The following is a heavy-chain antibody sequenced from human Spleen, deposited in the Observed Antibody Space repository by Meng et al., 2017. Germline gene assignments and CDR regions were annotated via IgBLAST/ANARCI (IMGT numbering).Heavy chain of an antibody. D-gene: IGHD5-12*01. V-gene: IGHV1-69*13. CDR2: IIPIIGTA. J-gene: IGHJ4*02. CDR1: GGTFSSYA. Sequence: SVKVSCKASGGTFSSYAISWVRQAPGQGLEWMGGIIPIIGTANYAQKVQGRVTITADESTSTAYMELTSLRSEDTAVYYCARARGGYDPYFFDFWGQGTLVTVSS. CDR3: ARARGGYDPYFFDF.